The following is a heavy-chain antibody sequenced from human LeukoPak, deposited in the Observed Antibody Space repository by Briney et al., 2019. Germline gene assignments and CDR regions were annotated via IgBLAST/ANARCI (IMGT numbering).Heavy chain of an antibody. D-gene: IGHD2-21*02. CDR2: ISHSSGTI. V-gene: IGHV3-48*01. CDR3: AKGLSPYCGGDCYEFDY. J-gene: IGHJ4*02. Sequence: GGSLRLSCAASGFNFSSYTMSWFRQAPGKGLEWVSYISHSSGTIYYADSVKGRFTISRDNSKNTLYLQMNSLRAEDTAVYYCAKGLSPYCGGDCYEFDYWGQGTLVTVSS. CDR1: GFNFSSYT.